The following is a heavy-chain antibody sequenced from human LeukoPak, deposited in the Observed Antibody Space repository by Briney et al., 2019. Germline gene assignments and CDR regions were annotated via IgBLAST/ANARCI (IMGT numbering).Heavy chain of an antibody. J-gene: IGHJ4*02. CDR2: LSWNSGRI. CDR3: ARASYDSSGYSFDY. Sequence: GGSLRLSRVASGFTFDDYPMHWVRQAPGKGLEWVAGLSWNSGRIAYADSVKGRFTISRDNSKNTLYLQMNSLRAEDTAVYYCARASYDSSGYSFDYWGQGTLVTVSS. V-gene: IGHV3-9*01. D-gene: IGHD3-22*01. CDR1: GFTFDDYP.